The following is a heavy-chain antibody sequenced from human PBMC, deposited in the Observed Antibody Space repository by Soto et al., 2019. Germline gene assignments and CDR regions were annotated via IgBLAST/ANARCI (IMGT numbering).Heavy chain of an antibody. CDR2: IYSGGST. CDR3: AREFGGNYYYSGMDV. J-gene: IGHJ6*02. V-gene: IGHV3-53*01. D-gene: IGHD3-10*01. Sequence: EVQLVESGGGLIQPGGSLRLSCAASGFTVSSNYMSWVRQAPGKGLEWVSVIYSGGSTYYADSVKGRFTISRDNSKNTLYLQMNSLRAEDTAVYYCAREFGGNYYYSGMDVWGQGTTVTVSS. CDR1: GFTVSSNY.